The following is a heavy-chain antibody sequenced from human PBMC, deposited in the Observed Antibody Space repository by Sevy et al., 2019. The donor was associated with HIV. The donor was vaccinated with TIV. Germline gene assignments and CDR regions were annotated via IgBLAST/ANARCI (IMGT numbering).Heavy chain of an antibody. D-gene: IGHD4-17*01. CDR1: GFLFSRYE. CDR2: ITNSGSSM. Sequence: GGSLRLSCAASGFLFSRYEMNWVRQAPGKGLEWVSYITNSGSSMSHSDSVRGRFTISRDNAKTSLFLQMNSLRAEDTAIYYCARDLPPSATTVAHFDYWGQGTLVTVSS. V-gene: IGHV3-48*03. J-gene: IGHJ4*02. CDR3: ARDLPPSATTVAHFDY.